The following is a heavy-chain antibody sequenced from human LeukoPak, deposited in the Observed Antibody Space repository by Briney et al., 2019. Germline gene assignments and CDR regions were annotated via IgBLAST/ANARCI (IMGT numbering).Heavy chain of an antibody. CDR1: GFTFSKYA. CDR3: AKDRIVLTVYAFDS. D-gene: IGHD2-8*01. Sequence: TGGSLRLSCAASGFTFSKYAMNWVRQLPGKGLEWVSVISGSGATSSYADSVQGRFTISRDNSKNTVCLQMNSLRPEDTAVYYCAKDRIVLTVYAFDSWGQGSLVTVSS. J-gene: IGHJ4*02. CDR2: ISGSGATS. V-gene: IGHV3-23*01.